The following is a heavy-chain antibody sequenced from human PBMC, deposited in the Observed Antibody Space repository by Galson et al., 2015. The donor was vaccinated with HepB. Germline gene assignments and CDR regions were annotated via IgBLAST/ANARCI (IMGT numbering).Heavy chain of an antibody. D-gene: IGHD6-13*01. Sequence: SLRLSCAASGFTFSSYAMSWVRQAPGKGLEWVSAISGSGGSTYYADSVKGRFTISRDNSKNTLYLQMNSLRAEDTAVYYCAKKALIAAAGPSQFDYWGQGTLVTVSS. V-gene: IGHV3-23*01. CDR3: AKKALIAAAGPSQFDY. CDR2: ISGSGGST. CDR1: GFTFSSYA. J-gene: IGHJ4*02.